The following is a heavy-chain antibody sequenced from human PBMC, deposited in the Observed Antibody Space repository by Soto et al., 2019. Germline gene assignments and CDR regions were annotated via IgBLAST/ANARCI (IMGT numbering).Heavy chain of an antibody. CDR3: ARDGPYDFWSGYYSYFDY. CDR2: ISSSSSTI. V-gene: IGHV3-48*01. Sequence: GGSLRLSCAASGFTFSSYSMNWVRQAPGKGLEWVSYISSSSSTIYYADSVKGRFTISRDNAKNSLYLQMNSLRAEDTALYYCARDGPYDFWSGYYSYFDYWGQGTLVTVSS. D-gene: IGHD3-3*01. CDR1: GFTFSSYS. J-gene: IGHJ4*02.